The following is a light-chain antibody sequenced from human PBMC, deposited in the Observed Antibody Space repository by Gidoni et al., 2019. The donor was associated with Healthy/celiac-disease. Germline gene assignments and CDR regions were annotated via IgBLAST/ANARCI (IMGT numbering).Light chain of an antibody. J-gene: IGLJ1*01. CDR3: CSYAGSSTPHV. CDR1: SSDVGSYNL. Sequence: QSALTQPASVSGSPGQSSTISCTGTSSDVGSYNLVSWYQQKPGKARKLMIYEVSKRPSGVSNRFSGSKSGNTASLTISGLQAEDEADYYCCSYAGSSTPHVFGTGTKVTVL. V-gene: IGLV2-23*02. CDR2: EVS.